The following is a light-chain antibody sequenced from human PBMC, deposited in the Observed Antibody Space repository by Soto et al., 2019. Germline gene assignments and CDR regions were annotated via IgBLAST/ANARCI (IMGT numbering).Light chain of an antibody. CDR3: CSYGGGYTPLV. CDR2: DVS. J-gene: IGLJ2*01. Sequence: QSALTQPRSVSASPGRSVTLSCTGSRSDVGVYNYVSWYQQHPGKAPKLMIYDVSKRPSGVPGRFSGSKSGNTASLTISGLQAEDEADYYCCSYGGGYTPLVFGGGTKLTVL. CDR1: RSDVGVYNY. V-gene: IGLV2-11*01.